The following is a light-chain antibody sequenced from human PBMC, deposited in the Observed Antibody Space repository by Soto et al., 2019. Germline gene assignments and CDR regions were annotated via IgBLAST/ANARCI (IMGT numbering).Light chain of an antibody. CDR1: QGIGST. Sequence: EIVMTQSPATLSVSPGERATLSCRASQGIGSTLAWYQQKPGQTPRLLIYGASTRATGVPARFSGSGSGTEFTLTINSLQSEDFATYYCQQYNGYSTWTFGQGTKVEIK. CDR2: GAS. V-gene: IGKV3-15*01. J-gene: IGKJ1*01. CDR3: QQYNGYSTWT.